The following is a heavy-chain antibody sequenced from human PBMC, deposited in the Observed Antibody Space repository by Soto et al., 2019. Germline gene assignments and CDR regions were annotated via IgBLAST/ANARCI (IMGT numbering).Heavy chain of an antibody. CDR2: IYYSGST. V-gene: IGHV4-39*01. Sequence: SETLSLTCTVSGGSVSSGSYYWSWIRQPPGKGLEWIGYIYYSGSTYYNPSLKSRVTISVDTSKNQFSLKLSSVTAADTAVYYCACIFSGGYGYGFYYYGMDVWGQGTTVTVS. CDR3: ACIFSGGYGYGFYYYGMDV. J-gene: IGHJ6*02. D-gene: IGHD5-18*01. CDR1: GGSVSSGSYY.